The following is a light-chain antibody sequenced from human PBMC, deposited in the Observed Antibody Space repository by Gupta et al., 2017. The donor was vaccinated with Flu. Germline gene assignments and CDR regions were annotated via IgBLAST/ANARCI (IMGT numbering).Light chain of an antibody. CDR1: AGEVISDYY. CDR2: KTD. V-gene: IGLV7-43*01. CDR3: LIMYGNAWV. J-gene: IGLJ3*02. Sequence: TVLPQEPSLTVSPGRTVTLPCASSAGEVISDYYPNWFQQKAVQAPRALIYKTDNKHSCTPDRFSGSCLGGKAALTLAGAKTEDEDDYYCLIMYGNAWVFGGGTKPTVL.